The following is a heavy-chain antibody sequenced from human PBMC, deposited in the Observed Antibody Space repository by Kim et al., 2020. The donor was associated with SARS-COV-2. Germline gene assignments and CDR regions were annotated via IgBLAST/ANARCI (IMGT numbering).Heavy chain of an antibody. V-gene: IGHV1-58*01. D-gene: IGHD3-22*01. CDR3: AADSSGYYDAFDI. Sequence: NSAPKFQERVTIARDMSTRTAYMELSSLRSEDTAVYYCAADSSGYYDAFDIWGQGTMVTVSS. J-gene: IGHJ3*02.